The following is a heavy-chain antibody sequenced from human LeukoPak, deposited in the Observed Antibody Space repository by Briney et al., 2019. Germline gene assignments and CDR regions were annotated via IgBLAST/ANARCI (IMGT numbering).Heavy chain of an antibody. CDR2: IYYSGST. CDR1: GGSISSSSYY. CDR3: ARGQVGATWSGY. J-gene: IGHJ4*02. D-gene: IGHD1-26*01. Sequence: SETLSLTCTVSGGSISSSSYYWGWIRQPPGKGLEWIGSIYYSGSTYYNPSLKSRVTISVDTSKNQFSLKLSSVTAADTAVYYCARGQVGATWSGYWGQGTLVTVSS. V-gene: IGHV4-39*07.